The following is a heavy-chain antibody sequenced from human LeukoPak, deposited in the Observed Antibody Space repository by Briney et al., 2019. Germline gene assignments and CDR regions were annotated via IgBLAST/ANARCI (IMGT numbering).Heavy chain of an antibody. Sequence: GASVKVSCKASGYSFRNYGISWVRQAPGQGLEWMGWISPYSGSTDYPQKFKGRVTMSTDTSTSTAYMELRSLRSDDTAVYYCASPLITAKYSSSWYLREYYFDYWGQGTLVTVSS. CDR1: GYSFRNYG. V-gene: IGHV1-18*01. D-gene: IGHD6-13*01. J-gene: IGHJ4*02. CDR2: ISPYSGST. CDR3: ASPLITAKYSSSWYLREYYFDY.